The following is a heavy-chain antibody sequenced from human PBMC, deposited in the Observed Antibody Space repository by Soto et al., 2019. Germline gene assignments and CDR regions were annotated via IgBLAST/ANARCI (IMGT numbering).Heavy chain of an antibody. CDR3: AKENYVWGSYHIDY. J-gene: IGHJ4*02. Sequence: QVQLVESGGGVVQPGRSLRLSCAASGFTFSSYGMHWVRQAPGKGLEWVAVISYDGSNKYYADSVKGRFTISRDNSKNTLYLQMHSLRTEDTAVYYCAKENYVWGSYHIDYWGQGTLVTVSS. V-gene: IGHV3-30*18. CDR2: ISYDGSNK. CDR1: GFTFSSYG. D-gene: IGHD3-16*02.